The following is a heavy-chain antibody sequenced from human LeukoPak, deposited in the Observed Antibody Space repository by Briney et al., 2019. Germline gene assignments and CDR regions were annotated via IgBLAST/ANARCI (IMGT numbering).Heavy chain of an antibody. CDR1: GFTFSDSY. CDR2: ISSSGSTI. D-gene: IGHD6-19*01. CDR3: ARDKVDSSGRYGMDV. V-gene: IGHV3-11*01. J-gene: IGHJ6*02. Sequence: GGSPRLSCAASGFTFSDSYMRWIRQATGKGLEWVSYISSSGSTIYYADSVKGRFTISSDNAKNSLYLQMNSLRAEDRAVYYCARDKVDSSGRYGMDVGGQGTTVTVSS.